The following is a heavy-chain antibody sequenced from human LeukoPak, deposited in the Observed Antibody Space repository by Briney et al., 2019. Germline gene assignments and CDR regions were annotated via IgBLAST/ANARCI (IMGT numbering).Heavy chain of an antibody. Sequence: SETLPLTCTVSGYPISSGYNWGWIRQPPGKGLEWIGYSYYSGSTNYNPSLKSRVIISVDTTKNQFSLKLSSVTAADTAVYYCARYTRGRNGMDVWGQGTTVTVSS. D-gene: IGHD1-26*01. V-gene: IGHV4-38-2*02. CDR1: GYPISSGYN. J-gene: IGHJ6*02. CDR2: SYYSGST. CDR3: ARYTRGRNGMDV.